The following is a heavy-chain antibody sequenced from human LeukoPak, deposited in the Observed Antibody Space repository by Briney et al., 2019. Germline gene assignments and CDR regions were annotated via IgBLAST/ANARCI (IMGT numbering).Heavy chain of an antibody. CDR2: IYYSGST. Sequence: SETLSLTCTVSGGSISSGGYYWSWIRQPPGKGLEWIGYIYYSGSTNYNPSLKSRVTISVDTSKNQFSLKLSSVTAADTAVYYCARVGSGSYYGRYYGMDVWGQGTTVTVSS. J-gene: IGHJ6*02. CDR1: GGSISSGGYY. D-gene: IGHD1-26*01. CDR3: ARVGSGSYYGRYYGMDV. V-gene: IGHV4-61*08.